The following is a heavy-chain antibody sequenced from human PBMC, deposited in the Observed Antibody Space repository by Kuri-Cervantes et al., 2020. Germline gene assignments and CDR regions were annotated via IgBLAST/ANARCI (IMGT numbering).Heavy chain of an antibody. Sequence: SQTLSLTCGLSGYSITSGYYWGWIRQSPGKGLEWIGSIFHSGSTHYNPSLKSRVTISVDTSKNQFSLELTSVTAADTAVYYCAREVALANYYYYYMDVWGKGTTVTVSS. D-gene: IGHD2-15*01. CDR2: IFHSGST. CDR3: AREVALANYYYYYMDV. CDR1: GYSITSGYY. J-gene: IGHJ6*03. V-gene: IGHV4-38-2*02.